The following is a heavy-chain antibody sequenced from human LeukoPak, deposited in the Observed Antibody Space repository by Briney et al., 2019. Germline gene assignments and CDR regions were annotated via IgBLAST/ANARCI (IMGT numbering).Heavy chain of an antibody. CDR3: ARDYHDSSGYYSLNY. CDR2: IYDGDST. V-gene: IGHV3-53*01. CDR1: GFSVSSDY. D-gene: IGHD3-22*01. Sequence: PGGSLRLSCAASGFSVSSDYMSWVRQAPGKGLEWVSLIYDGDSTSYAHSVKGRFTVSRDNSKNTLYLEMKSLRAEDTAVYYCARDYHDSSGYYSLNYWGQGTLVTVSS. J-gene: IGHJ4*02.